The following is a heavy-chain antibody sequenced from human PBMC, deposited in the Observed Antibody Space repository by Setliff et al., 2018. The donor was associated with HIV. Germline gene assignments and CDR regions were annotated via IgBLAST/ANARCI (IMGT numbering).Heavy chain of an antibody. Sequence: SGPTLVNPTQTLTLTCTFSGFSLSTTGLRVTWIRQPPGKALEWLARIDWEDDKFYSTSLKTRLTISKDTSKNQVFLTMTNMDPVDTATYYCARTYGSASKLDSWGPGTLVTVSS. D-gene: IGHD3-10*01. V-gene: IGHV2-70*04. CDR2: IDWEDDK. CDR3: ARTYGSASKLDS. J-gene: IGHJ4*02. CDR1: GFSLSTTGLR.